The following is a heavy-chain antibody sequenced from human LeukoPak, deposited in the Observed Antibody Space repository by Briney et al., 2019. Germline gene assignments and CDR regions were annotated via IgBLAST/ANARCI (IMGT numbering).Heavy chain of an antibody. J-gene: IGHJ3*02. Sequence: GESLKISCKGSRYSFTTNWIGWVRQMPGKGLEWMGNIYPGDSDTRYSPSFQGQVTISADKSINTAYLQWSSLKASDTAMFYCAKNRKLGATSAFDIWGQGTMVTVSS. V-gene: IGHV5-51*01. D-gene: IGHD1-26*01. CDR3: AKNRKLGATSAFDI. CDR2: IYPGDSDT. CDR1: RYSFTTNW.